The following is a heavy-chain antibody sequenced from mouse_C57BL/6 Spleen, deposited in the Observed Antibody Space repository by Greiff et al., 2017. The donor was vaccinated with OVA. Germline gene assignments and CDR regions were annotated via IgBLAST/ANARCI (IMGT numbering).Heavy chain of an antibody. J-gene: IGHJ4*01. CDR1: GYAFSSSW. CDR2: IYPGDGDT. Sequence: QVQLKESGPELVKPGASVKISCKASGYAFSSSWMNWVKQRTGKGLEWIGRIYPGDGDTNYNGKFKGKATLTADKSASTAYMQLSSLTYEDSAVYFCARTFYYYGSSYAMDYWGQVTSVTVSS. D-gene: IGHD1-1*01. V-gene: IGHV1-82*01. CDR3: ARTFYYYGSSYAMDY.